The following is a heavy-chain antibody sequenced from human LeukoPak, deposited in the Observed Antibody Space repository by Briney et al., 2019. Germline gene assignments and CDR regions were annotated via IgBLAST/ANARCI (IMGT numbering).Heavy chain of an antibody. V-gene: IGHV3-13*01. Sequence: GGSLRLSCAASGVTFSSYDMHWVRQATGKGLEWVSAIGTAGDTYYPGSVKGRFTISRANAKNSLYLQMNSLRAGDTAVYYCARGISYGDYAGGLDHWGQGTLVTVSS. D-gene: IGHD4-17*01. CDR2: IGTAGDT. CDR3: ARGISYGDYAGGLDH. J-gene: IGHJ4*02. CDR1: GVTFSSYD.